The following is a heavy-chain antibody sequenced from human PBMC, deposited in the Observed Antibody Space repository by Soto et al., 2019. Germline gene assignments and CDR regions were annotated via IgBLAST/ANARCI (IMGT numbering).Heavy chain of an antibody. CDR1: GGSFSGYY. Sequence: SETLSLPCAVYGGSFSGYYWSWIRQPPGKGLEWIGEINHSGSTNYNPSLQSRVPRSVDTSKTQFSLKLSSVTAADTAVYYCARNSRGGNLSLVFGYWGEGILGTGSS. J-gene: IGHJ4*02. V-gene: IGHV4-34*01. CDR3: ARNSRGGNLSLVFGY. CDR2: INHSGST. D-gene: IGHD2-15*01.